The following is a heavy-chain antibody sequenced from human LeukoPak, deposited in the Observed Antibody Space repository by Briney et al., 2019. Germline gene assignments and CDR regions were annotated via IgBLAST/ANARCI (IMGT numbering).Heavy chain of an antibody. J-gene: IGHJ4*02. D-gene: IGHD2-2*01. Sequence: GGSLRLSCAASGFTFSNAWMSWVRQAPGKGLEWVSSISWSGDRMGYADAVKGRFTISRDNAKNSLFLQMNSLRVEDTALYYCAKDLGGSATTVWGQGTLVTVSS. CDR3: AKDLGGSATTV. CDR2: ISWSGDRM. CDR1: GFTFSNAW. V-gene: IGHV3-20*04.